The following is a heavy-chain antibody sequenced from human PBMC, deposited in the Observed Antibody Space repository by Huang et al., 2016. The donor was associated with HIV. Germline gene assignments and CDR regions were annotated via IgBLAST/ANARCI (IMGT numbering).Heavy chain of an antibody. J-gene: IGHJ4*02. CDR1: GYTFSNYD. CDR3: ATLPPVNYGRSGGRVRDY. D-gene: IGHD2-15*01. CDR2: ENPNRCNT. Sequence: QVQLVQSGAEVKKPGASVKVSCKASGYTFSNYDINWVRQAPGQGLEWMGWENPNRCNTGDARKVQGRVTRARSTSISTAYMELSRLRFEDTAVDYCATLPPVNYGRSGGRVRDYWGQGSLVTVSS. V-gene: IGHV1-8*01.